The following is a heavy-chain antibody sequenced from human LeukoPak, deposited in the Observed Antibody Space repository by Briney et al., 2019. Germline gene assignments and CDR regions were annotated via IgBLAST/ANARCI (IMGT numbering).Heavy chain of an antibody. CDR2: ISYDGSNK. V-gene: IGHV3-30*14. CDR3: ARVRGGSQY. CDR1: GFTFSSYA. Sequence: SGRSLRLSCAASGFTFSSYAMHWVRQAPGKGLEWVAFISYDGSNKYYADSVKGRFTISRHNSKNTLYLQMNSLRAEDTAVYYCARVRGGSQYWGQGTLVTVSS. J-gene: IGHJ4*02. D-gene: IGHD1-26*01.